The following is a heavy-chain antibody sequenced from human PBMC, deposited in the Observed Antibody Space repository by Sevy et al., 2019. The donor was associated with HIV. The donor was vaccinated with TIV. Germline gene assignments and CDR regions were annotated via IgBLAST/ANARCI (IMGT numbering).Heavy chain of an antibody. CDR2: LSFGCGKI. Sequence: GGCLRLSCAASGFAFYEYSMSWIRQAPGKGLEWVATLSFGCGKIKYSDSVKGRFTISRDNSKNSFYLQMDNLRVEDTALYYCAREGCSRPNDYWGQGTRVTVSS. J-gene: IGHJ4*02. CDR3: AREGCSRPNDY. V-gene: IGHV3-23*01. D-gene: IGHD2-8*01. CDR1: GFAFYEYS.